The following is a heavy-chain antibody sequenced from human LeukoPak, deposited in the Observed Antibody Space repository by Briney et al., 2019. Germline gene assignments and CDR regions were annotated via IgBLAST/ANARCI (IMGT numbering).Heavy chain of an antibody. V-gene: IGHV4-59*01. J-gene: IGHJ4*02. D-gene: IGHD1-26*01. Sequence: SETLSLTCTVSGGSISSYYWSWIRQPPGKGLEWIGYIYYSGSTNYNPSLKSRVTISVDTSKNQFSLKLSSVAAADTAVYYRARVVGAIRDWGQGTLVTVSS. CDR3: ARVVGAIRD. CDR2: IYYSGST. CDR1: GGSISSYY.